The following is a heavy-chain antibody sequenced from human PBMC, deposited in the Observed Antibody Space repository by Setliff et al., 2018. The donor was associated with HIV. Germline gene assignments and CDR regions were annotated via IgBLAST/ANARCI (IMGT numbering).Heavy chain of an antibody. D-gene: IGHD3-22*01. CDR3: ARSGPQTTWYFDRSGYSHNY. Sequence: ASVKVSFKASGYTFTSYGISWVRQAPGQGLEWMGWISAYNGNTIYAQKVQGRVTMTTDTSTSTAYMELRSLRSDDTAVYCCARSGPQTTWYFDRSGYSHNYWGQGTLVTVS. J-gene: IGHJ4*02. CDR1: GYTFTSYG. V-gene: IGHV1-18*01. CDR2: ISAYNGNT.